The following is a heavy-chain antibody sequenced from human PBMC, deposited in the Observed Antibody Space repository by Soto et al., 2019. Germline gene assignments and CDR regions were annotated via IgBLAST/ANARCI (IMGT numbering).Heavy chain of an antibody. CDR1: GFTFSSYP. V-gene: IGHV3-23*01. D-gene: IGHD3-22*01. Sequence: EVQLLESGGGAVQPGGSLRLSCVASGFTFSSYPMTWVRKAQGKGLEWVSTITGTGSRTYYADSVTGRFTISRDNSEKTLYLQMNSLRADDTAIYYCAKDGDDNRPPDAFDIWGHGTMVTVSS. CDR3: AKDGDDNRPPDAFDI. J-gene: IGHJ3*02. CDR2: ITGTGSRT.